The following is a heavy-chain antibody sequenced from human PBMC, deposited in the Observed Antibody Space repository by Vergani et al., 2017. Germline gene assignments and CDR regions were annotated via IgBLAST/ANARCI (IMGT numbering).Heavy chain of an antibody. D-gene: IGHD3-22*01. J-gene: IGHJ1*01. CDR1: GGTFSSYA. Sequence: QVQLVQSGAEVKKPGSSVKVSCKASGGTFSSYAISWVRQAPGQGLEWMGGIIPIFGKANYAQKFQGRVTITADESTSTAYMELSSLRSEDTAVYYCATYYDSSGYLKXFQHWGQGTLVTVSS. CDR2: IIPIFGKA. V-gene: IGHV1-69*01. CDR3: ATYYDSSGYLKXFQH.